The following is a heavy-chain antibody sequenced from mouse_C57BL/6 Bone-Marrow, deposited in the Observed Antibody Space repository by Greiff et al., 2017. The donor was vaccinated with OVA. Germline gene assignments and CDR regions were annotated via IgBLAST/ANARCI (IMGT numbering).Heavy chain of an antibody. CDR3: ARWDGYPYYFDY. V-gene: IGHV1-52*01. J-gene: IGHJ2*01. CDR1: GYTFTSYW. D-gene: IGHD2-3*01. CDR2: IDPSDSET. Sequence: QVQLQQPGAELVRPGSSVKLSCKASGYTFTSYWMHWVKQRPIQGLEWIGNIDPSDSETPYNQKFKDKATLTVDKSSSTAYMQLSSLTSEDSAVYYCARWDGYPYYFDYWGQGTTLTVSS.